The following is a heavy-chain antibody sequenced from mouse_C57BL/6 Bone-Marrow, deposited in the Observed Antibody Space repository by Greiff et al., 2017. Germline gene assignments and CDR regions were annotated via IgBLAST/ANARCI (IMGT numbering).Heavy chain of an antibody. CDR3: ARDGYFFAY. V-gene: IGHV5-4*01. Sequence: EVKLVESGGGLVKPGGSLKLSCAASGFPFSSYAMSWVRQTPEKRLEWVATISDGGSYTYYPDNVKGRFTISRDNAKNNLYLQMSHLKSEDTAMYYCARDGYFFAYWGQGTLVTVSA. CDR2: ISDGGSYT. D-gene: IGHD2-3*01. CDR1: GFPFSSYA. J-gene: IGHJ3*01.